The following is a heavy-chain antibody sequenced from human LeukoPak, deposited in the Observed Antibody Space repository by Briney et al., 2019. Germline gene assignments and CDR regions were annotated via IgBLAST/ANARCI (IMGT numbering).Heavy chain of an antibody. D-gene: IGHD2-21*02. V-gene: IGHV4-39*07. J-gene: IGHJ5*02. CDR2: IYYSGST. CDR3: VNTPYCGGDCYSLFDP. CDR1: GGSISSSSYY. Sequence: PSETLSLTCTVSGGSISSSSYYWGWIRQPPGKGLEWIGSIYYSGSTYYNPSLKSRVTISVDTSKNQFSLKLSSVTAADTAVYYCVNTPYCGGDCYSLFDPWGQGTLVTVSS.